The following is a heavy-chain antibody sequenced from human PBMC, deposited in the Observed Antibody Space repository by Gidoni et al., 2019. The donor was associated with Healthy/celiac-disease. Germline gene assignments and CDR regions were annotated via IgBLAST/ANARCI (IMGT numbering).Heavy chain of an antibody. CDR2: IRGSGGST. CDR3: ANLVLSSSWDPSWFDP. J-gene: IGHJ5*02. V-gene: IGHV3-23*01. Sequence: EVQLLESGGGLVQPGGSLRISCAASGFTFSSYAMRWVRQALGKGLEWVSAIRGSGGSTYYTDSVKGRFTISRDNSKNTLYLQMNSLRAEDTAVYYCANLVLSSSWDPSWFDPWGQGTLVTVSS. D-gene: IGHD6-13*01. CDR1: GFTFSSYA.